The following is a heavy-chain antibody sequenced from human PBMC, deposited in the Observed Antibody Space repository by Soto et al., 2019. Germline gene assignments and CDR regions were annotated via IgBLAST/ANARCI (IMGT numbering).Heavy chain of an antibody. D-gene: IGHD3-10*02. V-gene: IGHV1-69*12. CDR2: FIPIFGTT. CDR1: GGTFNRQA. CDR3: ARVDSSMFEGGEWFDP. Sequence: QVVQSGAEVKKPGSSVKVSCKASGGTFNRQAFSGVRQAPGQGLEWMGGFIPIFGTTDYSQKFQGRVTITADEATSTAYMELSSLTSADTAVYYCARVDSSMFEGGEWFDPWGQGTLVTVSS. J-gene: IGHJ5*02.